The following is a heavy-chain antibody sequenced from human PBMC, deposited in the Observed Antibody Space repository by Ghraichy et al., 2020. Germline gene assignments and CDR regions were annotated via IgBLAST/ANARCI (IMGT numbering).Heavy chain of an antibody. V-gene: IGHV3-23*01. Sequence: GGSLRLSCAASGFTFSSYAMNWVRQAPGKGLEWVSSISGSGDNTHYADSVEGRFTISIDKSKNTLYLQMNSLRAEDTAAYYCARGQLLLWLDPWGHRTMVTVSS. D-gene: IGHD2-15*01. J-gene: IGHJ5*02. CDR2: ISGSGDNT. CDR1: GFTFSSYA. CDR3: ARGQLLLWLDP.